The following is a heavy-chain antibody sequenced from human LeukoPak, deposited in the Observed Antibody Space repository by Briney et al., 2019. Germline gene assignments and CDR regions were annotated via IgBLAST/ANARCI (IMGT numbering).Heavy chain of an antibody. J-gene: IGHJ5*02. D-gene: IGHD5-18*01. Sequence: SVKVSCRASGGTFSSYAISWVRQAPGQGLEWMGGIIPIFGTANYAQKFQGRVTITADESTSTAYMELSSLRSEDTAVYYCARDPVHLGGYSYDYTPYNWFDPWGQGTLVTVSS. CDR3: ARDPVHLGGYSYDYTPYNWFDP. V-gene: IGHV1-69*13. CDR1: GGTFSSYA. CDR2: IIPIFGTA.